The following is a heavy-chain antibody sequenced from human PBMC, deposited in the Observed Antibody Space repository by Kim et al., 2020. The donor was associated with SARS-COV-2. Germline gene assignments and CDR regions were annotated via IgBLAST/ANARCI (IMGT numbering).Heavy chain of an antibody. CDR3: ARTEPDYDDSSGYYGY. V-gene: IGHV4-34*01. Sequence: SETLSLTCAVYGGSFSGYYWTWIRQTPGKGLEWIGEINHSGSTNYNPSLKSRVTTSVDTSKNQFSLKLRSVTDADTDGYFCARTEPDYDDSSGYYGYWG. D-gene: IGHD3-22*01. J-gene: IGHJ4*01. CDR1: GGSFSGYY. CDR2: INHSGST.